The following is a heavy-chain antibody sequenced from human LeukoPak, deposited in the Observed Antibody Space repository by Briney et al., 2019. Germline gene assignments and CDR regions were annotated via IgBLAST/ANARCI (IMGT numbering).Heavy chain of an antibody. D-gene: IGHD3-3*01. CDR2: IYYSGST. CDR3: ARRVSVYYDFWSGYYFDY. V-gene: IGHV4-31*03. J-gene: IGHJ4*02. CDR1: GGSISSGGYY. Sequence: SQTLSLTCTVSGGSISSGGYYWSWIRQHPGKGLEWIGYIYYSGSTYYNPSLKSRVTISVDTSKNQFSLKLSSVTAADTAVYYCARRVSVYYDFWSGYYFDYWGQGTLVTVSS.